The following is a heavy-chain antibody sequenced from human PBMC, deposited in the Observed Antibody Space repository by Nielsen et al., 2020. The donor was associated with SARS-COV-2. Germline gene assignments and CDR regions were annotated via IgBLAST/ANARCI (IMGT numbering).Heavy chain of an antibody. D-gene: IGHD4-23*01. V-gene: IGHV3-48*03. Sequence: LSLTCAAFGFTFSSYEMNWVRQAPGKGLEWVSYISSSGSTIYYADSVKGRFTISRDNAKNSLYLQMNSLRAEDTAVYYCAREEYGGNYYYYGMDVWGQGTTVTVSS. CDR2: ISSSGSTI. J-gene: IGHJ6*02. CDR1: GFTFSSYE. CDR3: AREEYGGNYYYYGMDV.